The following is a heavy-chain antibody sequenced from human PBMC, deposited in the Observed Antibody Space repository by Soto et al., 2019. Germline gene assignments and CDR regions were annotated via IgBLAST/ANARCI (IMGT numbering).Heavy chain of an antibody. CDR2: ISYDGSNK. CDR3: AEDRLGYCSSTSCLTYDY. V-gene: IGHV3-30*18. Sequence: PGGSLRLSCAASGFTFSSYGMHWVRQAPGKGLEWVAVISYDGSNKYYADSVKGRFTISRDNSKNTLYLQMNSLRAEDTAVYYCAEDRLGYCSSTSCLTYDYWGQGTLVTVSS. CDR1: GFTFSSYG. J-gene: IGHJ4*02. D-gene: IGHD2-2*01.